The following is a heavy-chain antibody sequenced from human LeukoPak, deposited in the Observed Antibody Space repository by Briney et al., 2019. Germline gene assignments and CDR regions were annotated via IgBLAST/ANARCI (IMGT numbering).Heavy chain of an antibody. CDR3: AREDRVRGYCSSTSCYAGSATFDY. CDR2: IYYSGST. D-gene: IGHD2-2*01. J-gene: IGHJ4*02. CDR1: GGSISSGGYY. Sequence: SETLSLTCTVSGGSISSGGYYWSWIRQHPGKGLEWIGYIYYSGSTYYNPSLKSRVTISVDTSKNQFSLKLSSVTAADTAVYYCAREDRVRGYCSSTSCYAGSATFDYWGQGTLVTVSS. V-gene: IGHV4-31*03.